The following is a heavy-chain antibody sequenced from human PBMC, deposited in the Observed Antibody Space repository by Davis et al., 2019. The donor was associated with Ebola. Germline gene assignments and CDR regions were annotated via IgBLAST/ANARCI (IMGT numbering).Heavy chain of an antibody. J-gene: IGHJ4*02. D-gene: IGHD5-18*01. Sequence: GESLKISCAASGFTFSSYAMHWVRQAPGKGLEWVAVISYDGSNKYYADSVKGRFTISRDNSKNTLYLQMNSLRAEDTAVYYCARDRVDTAMVLDYWGQGTLVTVSS. V-gene: IGHV3-30-3*01. CDR1: GFTFSSYA. CDR3: ARDRVDTAMVLDY. CDR2: ISYDGSNK.